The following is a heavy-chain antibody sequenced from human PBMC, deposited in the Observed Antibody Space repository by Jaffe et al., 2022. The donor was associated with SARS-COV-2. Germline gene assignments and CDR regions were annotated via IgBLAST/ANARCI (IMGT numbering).Heavy chain of an antibody. V-gene: IGHV4-39*01. J-gene: IGHJ4*02. CDR1: GGSITSSSHY. Sequence: QLQLQESGPGLVKPSETLSLTCTVSGGSITSSSHYWGWIRQPQGKALEWIGSIFYSGSTYYNPSLRSRVTISVDTSKNQFSLRLTSVTATDTAVYYCARHFPYSSSWFYYFDYWGQGTLVTVSS. CDR3: ARHFPYSSSWFYYFDY. D-gene: IGHD6-13*01. CDR2: IFYSGST.